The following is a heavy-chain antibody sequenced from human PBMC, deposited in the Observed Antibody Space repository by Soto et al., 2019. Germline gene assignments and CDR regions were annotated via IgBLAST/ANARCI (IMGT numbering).Heavy chain of an antibody. CDR2: TRNKANSYTT. V-gene: IGHV3-72*01. CDR1: GFTFSDHY. CDR3: ARGPPSRVTTGYYYGMDV. J-gene: IGHJ6*02. Sequence: EVQLVESGGGLVQPGGSLRLSCAASGFTFSDHYMDWVLQAPGKGLEWVGRTRNKANSYTTEYAASVKGRFTISRDDSKNSLYLQMNSLKTGDTAVYYCARGPPSRVTTGYYYGMDVWGQGTTVTVSS. D-gene: IGHD4-17*01.